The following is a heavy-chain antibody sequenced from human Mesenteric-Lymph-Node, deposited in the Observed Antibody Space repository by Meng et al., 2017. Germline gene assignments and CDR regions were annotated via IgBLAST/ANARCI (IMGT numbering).Heavy chain of an antibody. Sequence: QVQLLQSGAEVKKPGASVKVSCKASGYTFTSYGISWVRQAPGQGLEWMGWISAYNGNTNYAQKLQGRVTMTTDTSTSTAYMELRSLRSDDTAVYYCARDTLYYDILTGYSPTNWFDPWGQGTLVTVSS. CDR1: GYTFTSYG. V-gene: IGHV1-18*01. D-gene: IGHD3-9*01. J-gene: IGHJ5*02. CDR2: ISAYNGNT. CDR3: ARDTLYYDILTGYSPTNWFDP.